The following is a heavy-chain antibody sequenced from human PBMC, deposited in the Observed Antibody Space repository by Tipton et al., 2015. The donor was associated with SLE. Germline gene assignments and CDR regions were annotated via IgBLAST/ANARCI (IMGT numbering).Heavy chain of an antibody. Sequence: SLRLSCAASGFTFSGYAMSWVRQAPGKGLEWVSSISSSSSYIYYADSVKGRFTISRDNAKNSLYLQMNSLRAEDTAVYYCARGRWEWELLLDPWGQGTLVTVSS. CDR1: GFTFSGYA. CDR2: ISSSSSYI. CDR3: ARGRWEWELLLDP. V-gene: IGHV3-21*01. J-gene: IGHJ5*02. D-gene: IGHD1-26*01.